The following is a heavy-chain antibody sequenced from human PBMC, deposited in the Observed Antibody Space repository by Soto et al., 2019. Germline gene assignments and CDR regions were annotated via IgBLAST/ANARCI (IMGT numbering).Heavy chain of an antibody. D-gene: IGHD2-2*02. CDR3: ARAIVVVPAAIRKYSNYVDY. CDR2: IYYSGST. Sequence: SETLSLTCTVSGGSISSGGYYWSWIRQHPGKGLEWIGYIYYSGSTYYNPSLKSRVTISVDASKNQFSLKLSSVTAADTAVYYCARAIVVVPAAIRKYSNYVDYWGQGTLVTVSS. J-gene: IGHJ4*02. V-gene: IGHV4-31*03. CDR1: GGSISSGGYY.